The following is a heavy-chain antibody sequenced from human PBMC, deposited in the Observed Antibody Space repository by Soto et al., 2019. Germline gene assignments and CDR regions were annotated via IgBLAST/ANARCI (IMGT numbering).Heavy chain of an antibody. Sequence: KPSETLSLTCAVSGASMSSGGYSWSWIRQPPGKGLKWIGSIYHGGSTYYTPSLQSRVTLSVDRSNSQFSLPLRSVTAADTAVYYCARGGGDPEWYLDLWGRGTLVTVSS. J-gene: IGHJ2*01. CDR1: GASMSSGGYS. V-gene: IGHV4-30-2*01. CDR3: ARGGGDPEWYLDL. CDR2: IYHGGST. D-gene: IGHD4-17*01.